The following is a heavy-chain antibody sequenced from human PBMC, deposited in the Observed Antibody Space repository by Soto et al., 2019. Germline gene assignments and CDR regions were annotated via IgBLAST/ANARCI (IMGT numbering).Heavy chain of an antibody. J-gene: IGHJ4*02. CDR1: GYTFTSYG. Sequence: ASVKVSCKASGYTFTSYGISWVRQAPGQGLEWMGWISPYKGNTYYAQNLQGRVTMTTDTSTYTAYMELRRLRSDDTAVYFCARDLDGSGSYYTDYWGQGTLVTVSS. CDR3: ARDLDGSGSYYTDY. D-gene: IGHD3-10*01. V-gene: IGHV1-18*01. CDR2: ISPYKGNT.